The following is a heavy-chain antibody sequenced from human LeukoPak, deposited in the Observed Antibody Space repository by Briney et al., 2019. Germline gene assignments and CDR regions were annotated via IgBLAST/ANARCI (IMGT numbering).Heavy chain of an antibody. J-gene: IGHJ5*02. CDR1: GFYLNTYE. CDR3: ARGDPHADL. Sequence: GGSLRLSCAASGFYLNTYEMNWVRQAPGKGLEWIADITISGHTKNYADSVKGRFTISRDNAGTSLYLQMNSLRVEDTGVYYCARGDPHADLWGQGTLVTVSS. CDR2: ITISGHTK. V-gene: IGHV3-48*03.